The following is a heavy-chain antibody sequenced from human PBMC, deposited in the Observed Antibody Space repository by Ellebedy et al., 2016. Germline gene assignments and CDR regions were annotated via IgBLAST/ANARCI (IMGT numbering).Heavy chain of an antibody. D-gene: IGHD4-23*01. J-gene: IGHJ5*02. CDR1: GGSISSYY. Sequence: SETLSLTXTVSGGSISSYYWSWIRQHPGKGLEWIGYIYYSGSTYYNPSLKSRVTISVDTSKNQFSLKLSSVTAADTAVYYCARDPGGATNYGGWFDPWGQGTLVTVSS. V-gene: IGHV4-59*06. CDR2: IYYSGST. CDR3: ARDPGGATNYGGWFDP.